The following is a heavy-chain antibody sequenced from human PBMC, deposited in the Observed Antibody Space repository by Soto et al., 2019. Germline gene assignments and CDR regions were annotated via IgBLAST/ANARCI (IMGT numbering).Heavy chain of an antibody. Sequence: GGSLRLSCAASGFTCSSYSMNWVRQAPGKGLEWVSAIGSSSIYTYYADSVKGRFTISRDNAKNSLYLQMNSLRAEDTAVYYCARGGTTVIRDDAFDIWGQGTMVTVSS. CDR3: ARGGTTVIRDDAFDI. D-gene: IGHD4-17*01. J-gene: IGHJ3*02. V-gene: IGHV3-21*01. CDR2: IGSSSIYT. CDR1: GFTCSSYS.